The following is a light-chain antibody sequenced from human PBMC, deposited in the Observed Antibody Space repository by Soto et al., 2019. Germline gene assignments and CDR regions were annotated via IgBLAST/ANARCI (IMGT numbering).Light chain of an antibody. J-gene: IGLJ1*01. V-gene: IGLV2-14*03. CDR3: SSYTSSRTRV. CDR2: EVS. CDR1: SSDVGAYDY. Sequence: SALTQPASVSGSPGQSITISCTGTSSDVGAYDYVSWYQQHPDKAPKLMIYEVSNRPSGVSNRFSGSKSVNKATLTISGLQADDEADYYCSSYTSSRTRVFGTGTKVT.